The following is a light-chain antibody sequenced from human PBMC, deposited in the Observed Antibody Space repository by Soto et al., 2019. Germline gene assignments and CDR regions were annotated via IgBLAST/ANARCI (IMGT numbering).Light chain of an antibody. J-gene: IGKJ1*01. CDR1: QNISNY. CDR3: QQSYSSPPT. Sequence: VVLTQFPATLSLSPGKRATLSCRASQNISNYLIWYQQKPGQAPRLLIYDVSNRATGIPARFSGSGSGPDFTLTISSLQPEDFATYYCQQSYSSPPTFGQGTKVDIK. V-gene: IGKV3-11*01. CDR2: DVS.